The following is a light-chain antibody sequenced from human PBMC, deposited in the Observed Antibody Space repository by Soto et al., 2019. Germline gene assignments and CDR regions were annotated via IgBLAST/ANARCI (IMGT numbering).Light chain of an antibody. V-gene: IGKV1-5*03. J-gene: IGKJ2*01. CDR1: QSISSW. CDR2: RAS. CDR3: QQYNSYPYS. Sequence: DIPMTQSPSTLSASVGDRVTITCRASQSISSWLAWYQQKPGKAPKLLVYRASSLESGVPSRFSGSGSGTEFPLTISSLQPDDFATYYCQQYNSYPYSFGQWTKLEIK.